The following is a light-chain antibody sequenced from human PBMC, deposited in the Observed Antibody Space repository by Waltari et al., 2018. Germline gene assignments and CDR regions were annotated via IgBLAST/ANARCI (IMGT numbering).Light chain of an antibody. CDR1: SSPVVAYGY. V-gene: IGLV2-14*03. CDR3: CSFTARGTWI. Sequence: QSALTQPGSVLGSPVQSITISCTGTSSPVVAYGYVSWYQQKPDQAPKLLIFDINNRALGVSNRFSGSKSGNTASLTISGLQAEDESDYYCCSFTARGTWIFGGGTRLTVV. CDR2: DIN. J-gene: IGLJ2*01.